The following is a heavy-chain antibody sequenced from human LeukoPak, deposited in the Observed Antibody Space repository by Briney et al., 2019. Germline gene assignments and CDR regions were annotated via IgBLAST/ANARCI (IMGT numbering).Heavy chain of an antibody. J-gene: IGHJ3*02. CDR3: ARDKTTYYYDSSGYSRWGAFDI. CDR1: GYTFTSYY. V-gene: IGHV1-46*01. D-gene: IGHD3-22*01. Sequence: ASVKVSCKASGYTFTSYYMHWVRQAPGQGLEWMGIINPSGGSTSYAQKFQGRVTMTRDVSTSTVYMELSSLRSEDTAVYYCARDKTTYYYDSSGYSRWGAFDIWGQGTMVTVSS. CDR2: INPSGGST.